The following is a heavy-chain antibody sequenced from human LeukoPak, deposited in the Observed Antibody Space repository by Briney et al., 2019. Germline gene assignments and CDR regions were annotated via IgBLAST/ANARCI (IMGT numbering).Heavy chain of an antibody. CDR3: ARRERSYYSPFDP. J-gene: IGHJ5*02. CDR2: IYTSGST. D-gene: IGHD1-26*01. Sequence: SETLSLTCTVSGGSISRYYWSWIRQPPGKGLEWIGYIYTSGSTNYNPSLKSRVTISVDTSKNHVPLRLSSVTAADTAVYYCARRERSYYSPFDPWGQGTLVTVSS. V-gene: IGHV4-4*09. CDR1: GGSISRYY.